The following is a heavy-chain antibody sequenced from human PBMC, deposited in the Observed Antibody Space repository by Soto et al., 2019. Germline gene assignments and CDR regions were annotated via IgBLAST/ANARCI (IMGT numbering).Heavy chain of an antibody. CDR1: GGSISSGGYS. CDR2: IYHSGST. V-gene: IGHV4-30-2*01. J-gene: IGHJ5*02. CDR3: ARGSGYCSGGSCSNWFDP. Sequence: SLTCAVSGGSISSGGYSWSWIRQPPGKGLEWIGYIYHSGSTYYNPSLKSRVTISVDRSKNQFSLKLSSVTAADTAVYYCARGSGYCSGGSCSNWFDPWGQGTLVTVSS. D-gene: IGHD2-15*01.